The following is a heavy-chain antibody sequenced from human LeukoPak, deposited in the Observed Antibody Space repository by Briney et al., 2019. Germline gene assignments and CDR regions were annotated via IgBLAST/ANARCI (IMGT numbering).Heavy chain of an antibody. Sequence: GGSLRLSCTASGFSFSDHYIDWVRQAPGKGLEWVGRTCNKADGHTTEYAASVRGRFIISREDSSNSLYLQMNSLKTEDTAVYYCTRGYSGISVYAFDIWGPGTMVTVSS. J-gene: IGHJ3*02. CDR1: GFSFSDHY. D-gene: IGHD1-26*01. CDR2: TCNKADGHTT. V-gene: IGHV3-72*01. CDR3: TRGYSGISVYAFDI.